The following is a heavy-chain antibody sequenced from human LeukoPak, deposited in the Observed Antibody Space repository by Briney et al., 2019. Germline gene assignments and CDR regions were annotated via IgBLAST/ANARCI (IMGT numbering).Heavy chain of an antibody. J-gene: IGHJ3*02. V-gene: IGHV1-69*05. CDR1: GGTFRSYA. Sequence: SVMVSCKASGGTFRSYAISWVRQAPGQGLEWMGRIIPIFGTRNYAQKFQGRVTIITDESTSTAYMELSSLRSEDTAVYYCARDTRRQSSSGYYLMDAFDIWGQGTMVTVSS. CDR3: ARDTRRQSSSGYYLMDAFDI. D-gene: IGHD3-22*01. CDR2: IIPIFGTR.